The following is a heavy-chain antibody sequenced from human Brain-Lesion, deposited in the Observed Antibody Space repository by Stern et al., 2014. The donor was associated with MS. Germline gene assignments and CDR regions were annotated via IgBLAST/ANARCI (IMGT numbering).Heavy chain of an antibody. J-gene: IGHJ4*02. CDR1: GGSISSSSYY. CDR2: IYYRGST. V-gene: IGHV4-39*01. Sequence: QVQLQESGPGLVKPSETLSLTCTVSGGSISSSSYYWGWIRQPPGKGLEWIGSIYYRGSTYYNPSLKSRVTIPMDTPKTQFSLRLSFVTAADTAVYFCAKLWLGELPESPFDYWGQGTLVTVSS. D-gene: IGHD3-10*01. CDR3: AKLWLGELPESPFDY.